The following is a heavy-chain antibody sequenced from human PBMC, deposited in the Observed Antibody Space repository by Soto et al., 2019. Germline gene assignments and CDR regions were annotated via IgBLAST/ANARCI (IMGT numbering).Heavy chain of an antibody. CDR2: ISAYNGNT. Sequence: ASVKVSCKASGYTFTSYGISWVRQAPGQGLEWMGWISAYNGNTNHAQKLQGRVTMTTDTSTSTAYMELRSLRSDDTAVYYCARFVAVAGRARPYYGMDVWGQGTTVTVSS. D-gene: IGHD6-19*01. V-gene: IGHV1-18*04. J-gene: IGHJ6*02. CDR3: ARFVAVAGRARPYYGMDV. CDR1: GYTFTSYG.